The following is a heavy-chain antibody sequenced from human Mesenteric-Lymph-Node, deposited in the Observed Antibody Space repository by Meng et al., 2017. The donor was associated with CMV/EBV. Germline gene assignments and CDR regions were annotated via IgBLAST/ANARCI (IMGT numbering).Heavy chain of an antibody. V-gene: IGHV4-39*07. CDR3: ARDGDYYDSSGYNPFDY. CDR2: IYYSGST. D-gene: IGHD3-22*01. Sequence: QLQLQESGPGLVKPSETLSLTCTVSGGSISSSSYYWGWIRQSPGKGLEWIGSIYYSGSTYYNPSLKSRVTISVDTSKNQFSLKLSSVAAADTAVYYCARDGDYYDSSGYNPFDYWGQGTLVTVSS. J-gene: IGHJ4*02. CDR1: GGSISSSSYY.